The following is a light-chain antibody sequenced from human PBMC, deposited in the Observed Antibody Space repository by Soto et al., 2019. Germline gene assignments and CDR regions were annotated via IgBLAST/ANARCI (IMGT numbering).Light chain of an antibody. CDR2: DVN. Sequence: QSVLTQPASVSGSPGKSITISCTGTSSDVGGYNFVSWYQHQSGKAPPLIIYDVNNRPSGISNRFSGSKSGNTASLTISGLQGDDEADYYCSSYTTVRTVVFGGGTKLTVL. CDR3: SSYTTVRTVV. V-gene: IGLV2-14*01. CDR1: SSDVGGYNF. J-gene: IGLJ2*01.